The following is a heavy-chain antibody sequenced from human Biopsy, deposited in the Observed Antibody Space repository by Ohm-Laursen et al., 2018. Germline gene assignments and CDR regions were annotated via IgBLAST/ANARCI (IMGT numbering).Heavy chain of an antibody. Sequence: GSLRLSCAASGFTFSTHWMSWVRQAPGKGLEWVATIKKDGSEKYYVDSVKGRFTISRDNSKSSLSLQMNSLRGEDTAVYYCARAPFCSGSYSEFDYWGQGSLVTVSS. CDR3: ARAPFCSGSYSEFDY. J-gene: IGHJ4*02. CDR2: IKKDGSEK. V-gene: IGHV3-7*01. CDR1: GFTFSTHW. D-gene: IGHD3-22*01.